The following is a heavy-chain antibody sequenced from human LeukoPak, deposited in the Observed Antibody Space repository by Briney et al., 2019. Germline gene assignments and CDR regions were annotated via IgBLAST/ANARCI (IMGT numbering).Heavy chain of an antibody. CDR2: ISGSGGST. Sequence: GGSLRLSCAASGFTFSSYAMSWVRQAPGKGLEWVSAISGSGGSTYYAGSVKGRFTISRDNSKNTLYLQMNSLRAEDTAVYYCAKEGYSYGSSYYFDYWGQGTLVTVSS. V-gene: IGHV3-23*01. J-gene: IGHJ4*02. D-gene: IGHD5-18*01. CDR3: AKEGYSYGSSYYFDY. CDR1: GFTFSSYA.